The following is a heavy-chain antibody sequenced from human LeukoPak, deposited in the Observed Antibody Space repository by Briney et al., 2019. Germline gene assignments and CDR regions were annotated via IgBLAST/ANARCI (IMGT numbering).Heavy chain of an antibody. D-gene: IGHD6-13*01. CDR1: GYSFTSYW. V-gene: IGHV5-51*01. J-gene: IGHJ5*02. Sequence: GESLKVSCKGSGYSFTSYWIGWVRQMPGKGLEWMGIIYPGDSDTRYSPSFQGQVTISADKSISTAYLQWSSLKASDTAMYYCARLWGIAAAGREDWFDPWGQGTLVTVSS. CDR3: ARLWGIAAAGREDWFDP. CDR2: IYPGDSDT.